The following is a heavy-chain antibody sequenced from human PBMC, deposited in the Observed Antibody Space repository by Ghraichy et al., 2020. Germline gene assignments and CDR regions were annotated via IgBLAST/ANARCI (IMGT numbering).Heavy chain of an antibody. CDR2: ISSSGATI. CDR3: ARDTGFGEYFDY. J-gene: IGHJ4*02. V-gene: IGHV3-11*01. D-gene: IGHD3-10*01. CDR1: GFTFSDYY. Sequence: GESLNISCAASGFTFSDYYMTWIRQAPGKGLEWVSYISSSGATIYYADSVKGRFTISRDNAKNSLYLQLNSLRAEDTAVYYCARDTGFGEYFDYWGQGTLVTVSS.